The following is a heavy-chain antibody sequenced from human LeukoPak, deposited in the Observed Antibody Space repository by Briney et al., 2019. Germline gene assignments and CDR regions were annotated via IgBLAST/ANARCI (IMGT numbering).Heavy chain of an antibody. V-gene: IGHV4-4*07. J-gene: IGHJ4*02. CDR2: IYVTGST. CDR1: GGPIRGHY. Sequence: SETLSLTCTVSGGPIRGHYWNWIRQPAGKGLEWIGRIYVTGSTDYNPSLKSRVTISVDTSKNQFSLKLSSVTAADTAVYYCARTYERGYSGYDPYFDYWGQGTLVTVSS. D-gene: IGHD5-12*01. CDR3: ARTYERGYSGYDPYFDY.